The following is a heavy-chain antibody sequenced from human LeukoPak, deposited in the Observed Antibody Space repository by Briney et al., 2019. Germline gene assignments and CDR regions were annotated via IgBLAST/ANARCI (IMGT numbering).Heavy chain of an antibody. D-gene: IGHD3-3*01. CDR1: GFTFSSYA. J-gene: IGHJ4*02. CDR3: AKQADDFWSGYYTYFDY. Sequence: GGSLRLSCAASGFTFSSYAMSWVRQAPGKGLEWVSVISGSGGSTYYADSVKGRFTISRDNSKNTLYLQMNSLRAEDTAVYYCAKQADDFWSGYYTYFDYWGQGTLVTVSS. V-gene: IGHV3-23*01. CDR2: ISGSGGST.